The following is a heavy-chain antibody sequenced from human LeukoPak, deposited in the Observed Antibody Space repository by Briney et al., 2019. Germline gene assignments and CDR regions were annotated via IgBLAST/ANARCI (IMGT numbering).Heavy chain of an antibody. CDR1: GYTFTGYY. CDR3: AKLGYSGYRALTATIDY. Sequence: ASVKVSCKASGYTFTGYYIHWVRQAPGQGLEWMGWINPNSGGTNYAQKFQGRVTMTRDTSITTAYMELSRLRSEDTAVYYCAKLGYSGYRALTATIDYWGQGTLVTVSS. D-gene: IGHD5-12*01. CDR2: INPNSGGT. V-gene: IGHV1-2*02. J-gene: IGHJ4*02.